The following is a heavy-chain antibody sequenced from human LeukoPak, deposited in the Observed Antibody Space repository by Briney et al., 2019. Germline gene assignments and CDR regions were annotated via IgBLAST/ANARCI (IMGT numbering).Heavy chain of an antibody. CDR1: GGSLSSSSAY. V-gene: IGHV4-39*01. J-gene: IGHJ4*02. CDR3: VSPRGFSYGYFDY. D-gene: IGHD5-18*01. Sequence: SETLSLTCTVSGGSLSSSSAYWGWIRQPPGKGLECIRSIYYSKNTYYNPSLKSRVTISADTSKNQFSLTLGSVSATDTAIYYCVSPRGFSYGYFDYWGQGTLVTVSS. CDR2: IYYSKNT.